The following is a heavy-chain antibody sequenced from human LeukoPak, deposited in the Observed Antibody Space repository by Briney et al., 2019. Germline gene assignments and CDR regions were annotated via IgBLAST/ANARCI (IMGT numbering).Heavy chain of an antibody. CDR1: GFTLSSYW. CDR2: INSAGIST. D-gene: IGHD4-11*01. CDR3: GRDTATAVEY. V-gene: IGHV3-74*01. Sequence: SGGSLRLSCTASGFTLSSYWMHWVRQAPGKGLVWVSRINSAGISTNYADSVKGRFTISRDNAKNTLYLQMNSLRAEDTAIDYCGRDTATAVEYWGLVTLVTVSS. J-gene: IGHJ4*02.